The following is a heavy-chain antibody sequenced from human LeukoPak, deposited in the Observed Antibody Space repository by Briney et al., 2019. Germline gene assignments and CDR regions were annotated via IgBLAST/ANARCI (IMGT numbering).Heavy chain of an antibody. CDR2: MNPNNGNT. CDR1: GYTFTSYD. D-gene: IGHD6-13*01. J-gene: IGHJ6*02. CDR3: ARLASSSWPLYYYHGMDV. V-gene: IGHV1-8*01. Sequence: GASVKVSCKASGYTFTSYDINWVRQATGQGLEWMGWMNPNNGNTGYAQKFQGRVTMTRSTSISTAYMELSSLRSEDTAVYYCARLASSSWPLYYYHGMDVWGQGTTVTVSS.